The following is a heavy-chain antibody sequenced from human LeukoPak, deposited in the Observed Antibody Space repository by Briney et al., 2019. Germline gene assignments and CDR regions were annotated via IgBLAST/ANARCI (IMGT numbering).Heavy chain of an antibody. CDR1: GYSFTIYW. J-gene: IGHJ4*02. CDR3: AGPGGSGWEIDC. V-gene: IGHV5-51*01. Sequence: KGGESLKISSKAAGYSFTIYWIGWGRQMPGKGVEWLGIMSPGGSNTRFSPAFSGQVDTSDNKSISTAYLQWSSLKASDTAMYYCAGPGGSGWEIDCWGQGTLVTVSS. CDR2: MSPGGSNT. D-gene: IGHD6-19*01.